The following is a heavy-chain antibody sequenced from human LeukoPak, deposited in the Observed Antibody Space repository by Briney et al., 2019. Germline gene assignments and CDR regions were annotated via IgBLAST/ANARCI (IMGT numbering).Heavy chain of an antibody. D-gene: IGHD3-10*01. CDR1: GGTFSSYA. CDR3: ARDLMHYYGSGIPAFDI. J-gene: IGHJ3*02. V-gene: IGHV1-69*13. CDR2: IIPIFGTA. Sequence: SVKVSCKASGGTFSSYAISWVRQAPGQGLEWMGGIIPIFGTANYAQKFHGRVTVTADESTSTAYMELSSLRSEDTAVFYCARDLMHYYGSGIPAFDIWGQGTMVTVSS.